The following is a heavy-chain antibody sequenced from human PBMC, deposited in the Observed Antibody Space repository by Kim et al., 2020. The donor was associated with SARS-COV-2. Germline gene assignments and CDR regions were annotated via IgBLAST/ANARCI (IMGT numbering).Heavy chain of an antibody. CDR3: ARAAVRGVIITPGGMDV. V-gene: IGHV4-34*01. Sequence: LKSRVTISVDTSKNQFSLKLSSVTAADTAVYYCARAAVRGVIITPGGMDVWGQGTTVTVSS. D-gene: IGHD3-10*01. J-gene: IGHJ6*02.